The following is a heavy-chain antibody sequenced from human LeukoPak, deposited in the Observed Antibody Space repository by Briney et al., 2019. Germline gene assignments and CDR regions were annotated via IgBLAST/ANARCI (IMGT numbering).Heavy chain of an antibody. J-gene: IGHJ4*02. CDR3: ARRRHYSSSWYRGYYFDY. CDR1: GYSISSGYY. D-gene: IGHD6-13*01. Sequence: SSETLSLTCTVSGYSISSGYYWGWIRQPPGKGLEWIGEINHSGSTNYNPSLKSRVTISVDTSKNQFSLKLSSVTAADTAVYYCARRRHYSSSWYRGYYFDYWGQGTLVTVSS. V-gene: IGHV4-38-2*02. CDR2: INHSGST.